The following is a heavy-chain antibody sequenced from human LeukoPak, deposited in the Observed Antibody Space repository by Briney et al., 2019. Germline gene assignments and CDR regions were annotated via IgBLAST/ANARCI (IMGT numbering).Heavy chain of an antibody. CDR2: INPSGGST. CDR1: GYTFTSYY. V-gene: IGHV1-46*01. Sequence: ASVKVSCKASGYTFTSYYMHWVRQAPGQGLKWMGIINPSGGSTSYAQKFQGRVTMTRDTSTGTVYMELSSLRSEDTAVYYCARAPRLPQPFVYWGQGTLVTVSS. D-gene: IGHD5-18*01. J-gene: IGHJ4*02. CDR3: ARAPRLPQPFVY.